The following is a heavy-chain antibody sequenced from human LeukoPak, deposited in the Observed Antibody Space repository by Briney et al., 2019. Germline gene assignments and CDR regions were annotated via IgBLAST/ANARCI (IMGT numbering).Heavy chain of an antibody. V-gene: IGHV1-69*13. D-gene: IGHD6-19*01. J-gene: IGHJ4*02. CDR3: ARESSFFNSSGWYEAPDY. CDR2: IIPIFGTA. Sequence: SVKVSCKASGGTFSSYAISWVRQAPGQGLEWMGGIIPIFGTANYAQKFQGRVTITADESTSTAYMELSSLRSEDTAVYYCARESSFFNSSGWYEAPDYWGQGTLVTASS. CDR1: GGTFSSYA.